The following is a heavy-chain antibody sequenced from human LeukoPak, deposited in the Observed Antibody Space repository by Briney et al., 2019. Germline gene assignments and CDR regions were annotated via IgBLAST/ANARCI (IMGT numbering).Heavy chain of an antibody. CDR1: GFTFSSYA. D-gene: IGHD3-22*01. CDR3: AKDRRSYYYDSSGYTNWFDP. CDR2: ISGSGGST. V-gene: IGHV3-23*01. J-gene: IGHJ5*02. Sequence: GGSLRLSCAASGFTFSSYAMSWVRQAPGKGLEWVSAISGSGGSTYYADSVKGRFTISRDNSKDTLYLQMNSLRAEDTAVYYCAKDRRSYYYDSSGYTNWFDPWGQGTLVTVSS.